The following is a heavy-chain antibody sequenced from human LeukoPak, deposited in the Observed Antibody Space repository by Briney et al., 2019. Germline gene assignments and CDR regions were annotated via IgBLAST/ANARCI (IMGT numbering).Heavy chain of an antibody. V-gene: IGHV4-59*08. CDR1: GGSISGYY. Sequence: SETLSLTCTVSGGSISGYYWNWVRQTPGKGLEWIGYIFDRGNTKYGPSLSSRVTISLDTSKNQFSLKLSSVTAADTAVYYCARSSGGAKPGAFDIWGQGTMVTVSS. D-gene: IGHD1-26*01. CDR3: ARSSGGAKPGAFDI. CDR2: IFDRGNT. J-gene: IGHJ3*02.